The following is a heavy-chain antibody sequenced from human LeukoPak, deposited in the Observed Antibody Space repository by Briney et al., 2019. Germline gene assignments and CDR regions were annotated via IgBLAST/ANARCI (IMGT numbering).Heavy chain of an antibody. CDR2: IYYSGST. CDR1: GGSISSYD. V-gene: IGHV4-59*01. Sequence: KPSETLSLTCTVSGGSISSYDWSWIRQPPGKGLEWIGYIYYSGSTNYNPSLKSRVTISVDTSKNQFSLKLSSVTAADTAVYYCARVRIAVAATWFDPWGQGTLVTVSS. CDR3: ARVRIAVAATWFDP. J-gene: IGHJ5*02. D-gene: IGHD6-19*01.